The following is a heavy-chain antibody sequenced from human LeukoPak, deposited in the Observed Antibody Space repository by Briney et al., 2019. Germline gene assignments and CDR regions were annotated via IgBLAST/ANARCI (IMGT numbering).Heavy chain of an antibody. J-gene: IGHJ4*02. CDR2: IYYSGST. V-gene: IGHV4-39*01. CDR3: ARLGYIRPSDY. Sequence: SETLSLTCTVSGGSISSSSHYWGWIRQPPGKGLEWIGSIYYSGSTYYNPSLQSRVTISVDTSKKQLSLKLTSVTAADTAVYYCARLGYIRPSDYLGQGTLVTVSS. D-gene: IGHD5-18*01. CDR1: GGSISSSSHY.